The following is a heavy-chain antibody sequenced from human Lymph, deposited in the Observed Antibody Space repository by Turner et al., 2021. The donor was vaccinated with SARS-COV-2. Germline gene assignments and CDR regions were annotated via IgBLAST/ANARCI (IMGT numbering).Heavy chain of an antibody. J-gene: IGHJ6*02. V-gene: IGHV1-46*01. CDR3: AGVPPIQIWVDYFYYGIDV. CDR1: GSPFTSYY. CDR2: IYPSGGST. D-gene: IGHD5-18*01. Sequence: QVQLVQSGPEVMTPWVSLKVSCKASGSPFTSYYMLLVRQSPGKGLEWMGIIYPSGGSTTYAQKFQGRVTMTRDTTTSTVYMALSSLRSEDTGVDYCAGVPPIQIWVDYFYYGIDVWGQGTTVTVSS.